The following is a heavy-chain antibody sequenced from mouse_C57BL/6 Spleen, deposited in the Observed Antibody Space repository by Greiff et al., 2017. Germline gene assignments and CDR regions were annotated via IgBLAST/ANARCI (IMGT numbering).Heavy chain of an antibody. Sequence: EVQLVESGPELVKPGASVKMSCKASGYTFTDYNMHWVKQSHGKSLEWIGYINPNNGGTSYNQKFKGKATLTVNKSSSTAYMELRSLTSEDSAVYYCASGYACFAYWGNGTLVTVA. D-gene: IGHD2-2*01. CDR2: INPNNGGT. CDR3: ASGYACFAY. J-gene: IGHJ3*01. V-gene: IGHV1-22*01. CDR1: GYTFTDYN.